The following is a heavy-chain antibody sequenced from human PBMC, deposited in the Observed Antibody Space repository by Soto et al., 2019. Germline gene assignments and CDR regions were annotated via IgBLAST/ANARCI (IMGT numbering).Heavy chain of an antibody. J-gene: IGHJ6*03. Sequence: GGSLRLSCAASGFTFSSYGMHWFRQAPGKGLEWVAVIWYDGSNKYYADSVKGRFTISRDNSKNTLYLQMNSLRAEDTAVYYCAGGRRSSTEVYSYYYMDVWGKGTTVTVSS. CDR2: IWYDGSNK. CDR1: GFTFSSYG. V-gene: IGHV3-33*01. D-gene: IGHD2-2*01. CDR3: AGGRRSSTEVYSYYYMDV.